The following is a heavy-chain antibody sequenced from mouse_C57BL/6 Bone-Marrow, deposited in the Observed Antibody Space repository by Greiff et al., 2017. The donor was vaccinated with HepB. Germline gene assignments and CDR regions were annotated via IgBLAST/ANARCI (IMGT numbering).Heavy chain of an antibody. J-gene: IGHJ2*01. V-gene: IGHV1-59*01. CDR2: IDPSDSYT. Sequence: QVQLKQPGAELVRPGTSVKLSCKASGYTFTSYWMHWVKQRPGQGLEWIGVIDPSDSYTNYNQKFKGKATLTVDTSSSTAYMQLSSLTSEDSAVYYCARRYYGSSGDYFDYWGQGTTLTVSS. D-gene: IGHD1-1*01. CDR1: GYTFTSYW. CDR3: ARRYYGSSGDYFDY.